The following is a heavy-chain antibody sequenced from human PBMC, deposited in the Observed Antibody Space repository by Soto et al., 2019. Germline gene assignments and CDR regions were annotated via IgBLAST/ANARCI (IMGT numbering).Heavy chain of an antibody. CDR1: GFSFSNYA. CDR3: ARGGPYQLLSDFDY. V-gene: IGHV3-64*01. Sequence: EVPLVESGGILVQPGESLRLSCVASGFSFSNYAMHWVRQAPGKGLEFVSAISNNGGSTYYANSVKGRFTISRDNSKNTLYLQMGSLRAEDMAVYYCARGGPYQLLSDFDYWGQGTQVTVSS. J-gene: IGHJ4*02. D-gene: IGHD2-2*01. CDR2: ISNNGGST.